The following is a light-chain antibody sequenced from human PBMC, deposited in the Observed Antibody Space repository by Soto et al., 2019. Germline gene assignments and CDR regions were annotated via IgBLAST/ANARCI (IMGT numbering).Light chain of an antibody. Sequence: EIVLTQSPGTLSLSPGETATLSCRASETVDTSSLGWYQQKPGRAPSLPIYSASRRATGIPDRFDASGSATDFTLTISRLEPEDFAVYYCHQYGSSPLTFGGGTKVEI. CDR1: ETVDTSS. V-gene: IGKV3-20*01. J-gene: IGKJ4*01. CDR3: HQYGSSPLT. CDR2: SAS.